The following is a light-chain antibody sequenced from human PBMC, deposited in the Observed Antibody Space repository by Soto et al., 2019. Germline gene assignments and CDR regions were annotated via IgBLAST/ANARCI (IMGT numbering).Light chain of an antibody. CDR3: CSYTTTYTLV. V-gene: IGLV2-14*01. CDR1: SSDVGAYYS. Sequence: QSVLAQPASVSGSPGQSITISCTGTSSDVGAYYSVSWYQHHPGKAPKLLIFEVIDRPSGVSDRFSGSKSGNTASLTISSLQFEDEADYYCCSYTTTYTLVFGGGTKVTVL. J-gene: IGLJ3*02. CDR2: EVI.